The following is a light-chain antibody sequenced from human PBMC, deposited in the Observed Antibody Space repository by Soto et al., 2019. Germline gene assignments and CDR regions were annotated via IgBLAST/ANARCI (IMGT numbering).Light chain of an antibody. V-gene: IGKV2-28*01. Sequence: DIVLTQSPLSLPVTPGEPASISCRSSQSLLHSNGNIYLDWYLQKPGQSPQLPIYLGSIRASGVPDRFSGSGSGTDFTLKITRVEAEDVGVYYCMQAIQAPRTFGLGTKVEIK. CDR2: LGS. CDR3: MQAIQAPRT. CDR1: QSLLHSNGNIY. J-gene: IGKJ1*01.